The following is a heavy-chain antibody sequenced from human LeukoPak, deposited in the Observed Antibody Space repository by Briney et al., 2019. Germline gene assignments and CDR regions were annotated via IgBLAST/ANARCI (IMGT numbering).Heavy chain of an antibody. J-gene: IGHJ2*01. CDR2: ISSSGSTI. D-gene: IGHD2-15*01. Sequence: GGSLRLSCAASGFTFSDYYMSWIRQAPGKGLEWVSYISSSGSTIYYADSVKGRFTISRDNAKNSLYLQMNSLRAEDTAVYYCARDLVDIVVVVAATRRSYWYFDLWGRGTLVTVSS. V-gene: IGHV3-11*01. CDR3: ARDLVDIVVVVAATRRSYWYFDL. CDR1: GFTFSDYY.